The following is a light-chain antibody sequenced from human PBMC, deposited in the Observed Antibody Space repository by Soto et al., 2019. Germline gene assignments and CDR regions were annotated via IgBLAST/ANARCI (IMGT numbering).Light chain of an antibody. J-gene: IGLJ1*01. CDR2: DVN. V-gene: IGLV2-8*01. Sequence: QSALTQPPSASGSPGQSVTISCTGTSGDVGAYIFVSWYQQHPGKAPKLMVYDVNRRPPGVPDRFFGSKSGNTASLTVSGLQAEDEADYYCVSFAGGTYVFGTGTKLTVL. CDR3: VSFAGGTYV. CDR1: SGDVGAYIF.